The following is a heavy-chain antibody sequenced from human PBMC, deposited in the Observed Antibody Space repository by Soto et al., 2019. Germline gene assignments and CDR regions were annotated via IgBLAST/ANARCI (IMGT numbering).Heavy chain of an antibody. Sequence: QVQLVQSGAEVKKPGSSVKVSCKASGGTFSSYAISWVRQAPGQGLEWMGGIIPIFGTANYAQKFQGRVTITADESTSTAYMELSGLRSEDTAVYYCARESRYCSGGSCYFLPGIDCWGQGTLVTVSS. CDR1: GGTFSSYA. CDR2: IIPIFGTA. D-gene: IGHD2-15*01. V-gene: IGHV1-69*12. CDR3: ARESRYCSGGSCYFLPGIDC. J-gene: IGHJ4*02.